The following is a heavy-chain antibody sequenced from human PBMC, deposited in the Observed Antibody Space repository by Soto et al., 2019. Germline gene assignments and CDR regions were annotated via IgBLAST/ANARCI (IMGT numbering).Heavy chain of an antibody. CDR2: ISYDGSNK. CDR1: GFTFSSYA. D-gene: IGHD2-15*01. J-gene: IGHJ6*04. V-gene: IGHV3-30-3*01. Sequence: QVQLVESGGGVVQPGRSLRLSCAASGFTFSSYAMHWVRQAPGKGLEWVAVISYDGSNKYYADSVKGRFTISRDNSNNTLHLQMNSLRAEDPAVYYCARAPRYCSGGSCYSVQFMAVWGKGTTVTVSS. CDR3: ARAPRYCSGGSCYSVQFMAV.